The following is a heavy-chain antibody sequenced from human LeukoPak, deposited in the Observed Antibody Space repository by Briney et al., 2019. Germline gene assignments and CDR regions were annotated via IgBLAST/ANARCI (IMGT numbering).Heavy chain of an antibody. Sequence: GGSLRLSCTVSGFTFSSNSMSWVRQAPGKGLEWVSFIYSGGNTHYSDSVTGRFTISRDNSKNTLYLRMNSLRADDTAVYYCARRAGEYSHPCDYWGQGTLVTVSS. J-gene: IGHJ4*02. CDR2: IYSGGNT. CDR1: GFTFSSNS. CDR3: ARRAGEYSHPCDY. V-gene: IGHV3-53*01. D-gene: IGHD4-17*01.